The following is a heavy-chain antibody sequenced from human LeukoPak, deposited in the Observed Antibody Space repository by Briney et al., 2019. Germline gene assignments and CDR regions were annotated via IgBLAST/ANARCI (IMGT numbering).Heavy chain of an antibody. J-gene: IGHJ4*02. CDR2: IYYSGST. CDR1: GGSISSSSYY. D-gene: IGHD4-17*01. CDR3: ARGSSYGVHFDY. V-gene: IGHV4-39*07. Sequence: KPSETLSLTCTVSGGSISSSSYYWGWIRHPPGKGLEGIGSIYYSGSTYYNPSLKSRVTISVDTSKNQFSLKLSSVTAADTAVYYCARGSSYGVHFDYWGQGTLVTVSS.